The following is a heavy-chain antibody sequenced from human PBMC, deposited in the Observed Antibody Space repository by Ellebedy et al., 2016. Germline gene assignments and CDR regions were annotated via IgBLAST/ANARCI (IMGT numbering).Heavy chain of an antibody. D-gene: IGHD3-10*01. CDR3: AKGTMDYLHH. Sequence: SLKISXATSGFTFDDYALHWVRQVPGKGLEWVSGISWNSAAIGYGEAVKGRFTISRDSAKNYLYLQMNSLRVEGTALYFCAKGTMDYLHHWGQGTLVTVSS. J-gene: IGHJ4*02. CDR2: ISWNSAAI. CDR1: GFTFDDYA. V-gene: IGHV3-9*01.